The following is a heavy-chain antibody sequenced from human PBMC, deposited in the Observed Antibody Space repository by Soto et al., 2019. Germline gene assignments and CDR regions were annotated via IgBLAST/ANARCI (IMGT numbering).Heavy chain of an antibody. CDR2: IGIGSSTK. V-gene: IGHV3-48*01. CDR3: ARAQLFFNDISGRRLNAFDV. CDR1: GFTFRNYG. D-gene: IGHD3-22*01. J-gene: IGHJ3*01. Sequence: GGSLRLSCAASGFTFRNYGMNWVRQAPGKGLEWVSYIGIGSSTKYYADSVKGRFTISRDNAKNSLYLQMNSLRAEDTAVYYCARAQLFFNDISGRRLNAFDVRGQGTMVTGSS.